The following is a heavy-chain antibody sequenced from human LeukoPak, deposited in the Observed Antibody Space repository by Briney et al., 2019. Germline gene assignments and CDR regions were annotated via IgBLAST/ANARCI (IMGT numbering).Heavy chain of an antibody. J-gene: IGHJ6*03. CDR3: ASNIAAAGDDYYYYYYMDV. CDR1: GGSISSSNW. V-gene: IGHV4-4*02. D-gene: IGHD6-13*01. Sequence: PSETLSLTCAVSGGSISSSNWWSWVRQPPGKGLEWSGEIYHSGSTNYNPSLKSRVTISVDKSKNQFSLKLSSVTAADTAVYYCASNIAAAGDDYYYYYYMDVWGKGTTVTISS. CDR2: IYHSGST.